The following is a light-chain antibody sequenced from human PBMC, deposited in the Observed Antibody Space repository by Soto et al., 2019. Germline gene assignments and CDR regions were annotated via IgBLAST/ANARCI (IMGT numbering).Light chain of an antibody. CDR3: SSYTSSNTYV. J-gene: IGLJ1*01. Sequence: SALSQPASVSGSPVPSITISCTGTISDVSGYNFVSWYQQYPGEAPKLMIYDVSNRPSGVSNRFSGSKSGNTASLTISGLQAEDEADYYCSSYTSSNTYVFGTGTKVTV. CDR2: DVS. CDR1: ISDVSGYNF. V-gene: IGLV2-14*03.